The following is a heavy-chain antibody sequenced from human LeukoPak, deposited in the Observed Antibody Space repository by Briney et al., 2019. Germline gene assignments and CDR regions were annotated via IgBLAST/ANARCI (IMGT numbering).Heavy chain of an antibody. J-gene: IGHJ3*02. CDR1: GFTFSSYS. D-gene: IGHD2-2*01. Sequence: GRSLRLSCAASGFTFSSYSMNWVRQAPGEGLEWVSYISSSSSTIYYADSVKGRFTISRDNAKNSLHLQMNSLIAEDTAVYYCARALRDIVVVPAASAFDIWGQGTMVTVSS. CDR3: ARALRDIVVVPAASAFDI. CDR2: ISSSSSTI. V-gene: IGHV3-48*01.